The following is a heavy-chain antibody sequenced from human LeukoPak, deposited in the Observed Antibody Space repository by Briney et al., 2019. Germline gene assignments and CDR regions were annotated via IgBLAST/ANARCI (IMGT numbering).Heavy chain of an antibody. J-gene: IGHJ3*02. CDR3: KTSWLVKAHDAFDI. CDR2: IRSKAYGGTT. CDR1: GFTFGDYA. V-gene: IGHV3-49*01. Sequence: QPGGSLRLSCTASGFTFGDYAMSWFRQAPGKGLEWVGFIRSKAYGGTTEYAASVKGRFTISRDGSRSIAYLQMNSLKTEDTAVYYCKTSWLVKAHDAFDIWGQGTMVTVSS. D-gene: IGHD6-19*01.